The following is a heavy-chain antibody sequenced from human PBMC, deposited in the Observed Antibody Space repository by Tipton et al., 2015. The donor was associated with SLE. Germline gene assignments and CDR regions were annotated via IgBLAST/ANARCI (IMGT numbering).Heavy chain of an antibody. CDR3: ARDNAAGDAFDI. CDR2: ISSSSNFI. J-gene: IGHJ3*02. V-gene: IGHV3-21*06. CDR1: GFTFSTYS. D-gene: IGHD6-13*01. Sequence: SLRLSCAASGFTFSTYSMNWVRQAPGKGLEWVSSISSSSNFIYYADSVKGRFTISRDNPKNSLYLQMNSLRAEDTAVYYCARDNAAGDAFDIWGQGTMVTVPS.